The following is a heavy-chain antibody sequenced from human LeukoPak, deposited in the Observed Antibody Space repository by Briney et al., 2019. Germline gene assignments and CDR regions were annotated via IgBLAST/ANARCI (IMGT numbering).Heavy chain of an antibody. CDR2: IGPNNGVT. J-gene: IGHJ4*02. Sequence: ASVKVSCKASGYTFTDYFLHWVRQAPGQGLEWMGWIGPNNGVTNYAQKFQGKVTMTRDTSINTAYMEVSSLRSDDTAVYYCARDIRPRVESFDYWGQGTLVNVSS. D-gene: IGHD3-3*01. CDR1: GYTFTDYF. V-gene: IGHV1-2*02. CDR3: ARDIRPRVESFDY.